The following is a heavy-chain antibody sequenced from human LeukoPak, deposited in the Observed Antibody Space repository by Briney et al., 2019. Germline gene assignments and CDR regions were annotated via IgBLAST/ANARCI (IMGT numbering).Heavy chain of an antibody. Sequence: PGGSLRLSCAASGFTFSSYSVNWVRQAPGKGLEWVSYISSSSSAIYYADSVKGRLTISRDNAKNSLYLQMNNVRDDDSAVYYCASSRHWGQGTLVTVSS. J-gene: IGHJ4*02. CDR2: ISSSSSAI. V-gene: IGHV3-48*02. CDR3: ASSRH. CDR1: GFTFSSYS.